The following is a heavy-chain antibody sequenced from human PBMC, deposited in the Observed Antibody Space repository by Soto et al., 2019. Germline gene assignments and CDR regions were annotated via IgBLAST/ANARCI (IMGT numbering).Heavy chain of an antibody. V-gene: IGHV3-11*06. Sequence: QVQLVESGGGLVKPGGSLRLSCAASGFTFSDYYMSWIRQAPGKGLEWVSYISSSSSYTNYADSVKGRFTISRDNAKNSLYLQMNSLRAEDTAVYYCAREIAPYYYGSGSYYKLDVWGQGTTVTVSS. CDR3: AREIAPYYYGSGSYYKLDV. CDR1: GFTFSDYY. CDR2: ISSSSSYT. D-gene: IGHD3-10*01. J-gene: IGHJ6*02.